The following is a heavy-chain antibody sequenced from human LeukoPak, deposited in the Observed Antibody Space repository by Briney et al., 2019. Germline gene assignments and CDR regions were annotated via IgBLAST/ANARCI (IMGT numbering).Heavy chain of an antibody. CDR2: IGTAGDT. J-gene: IGHJ3*02. D-gene: IGHD3-22*01. CDR1: GFTFSSYD. V-gene: IGHV3-13*01. Sequence: GGSLRLSCAASGFTFSSYDMHWVRQATGKGLEWVSAIGTAGDTYYPGSVKGRSTISRENAKNSLYLQMNSLRAGDTAMYYCARAGLAYDSSGYYLRDDAFDIWGQGTMVTVSS. CDR3: ARAGLAYDSSGYYLRDDAFDI.